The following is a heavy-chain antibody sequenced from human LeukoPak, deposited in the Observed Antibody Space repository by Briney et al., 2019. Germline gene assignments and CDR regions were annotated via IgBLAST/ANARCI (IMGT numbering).Heavy chain of an antibody. CDR2: IKSKTDGGTT. CDR3: TTGTYSGYDLDAFDI. D-gene: IGHD5-12*01. V-gene: IGHV3-15*01. CDR1: GFTFSNAW. Sequence: GGSLRLSCAASGFTFSNAWMSWVRQAPGKGLEWVGRIKSKTDGGTTDNAAPVKGRFTISRDDSKNTLYLQMNSLKTEDTAVYYCTTGTYSGYDLDAFDIWGQGTMVTVSS. J-gene: IGHJ3*02.